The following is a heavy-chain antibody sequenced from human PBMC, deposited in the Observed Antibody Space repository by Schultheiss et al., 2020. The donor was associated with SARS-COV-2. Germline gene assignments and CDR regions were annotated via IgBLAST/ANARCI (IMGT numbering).Heavy chain of an antibody. Sequence: GGSLRLSCAASGFTFSSYAMHWVRQAPGKGLEWVAVISYDGSNKYYADSVKGRCTISRDNSKNTLYLQMNSLRAEDTAVYYCARDGILNRIDYCGMDVWGQGTTVTVS. J-gene: IGHJ6*02. V-gene: IGHV3-30*01. CDR1: GFTFSSYA. CDR2: ISYDGSNK. D-gene: IGHD1-1*01. CDR3: ARDGILNRIDYCGMDV.